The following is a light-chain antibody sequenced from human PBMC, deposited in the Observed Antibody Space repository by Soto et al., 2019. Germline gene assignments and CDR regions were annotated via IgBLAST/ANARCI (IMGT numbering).Light chain of an antibody. J-gene: IGKJ5*01. CDR2: GAS. CDR3: QQYGSSTIT. Sequence: EIVLTQSPGTLSLSPGERATLSCRASQSVSSSYLAWYQQKPGQAPRLLIYGASSRATGISDRFSGSGSGTDFNLTISRLETEDFAVYYCQQYGSSTITFGQGTRLEIK. CDR1: QSVSSSY. V-gene: IGKV3-20*01.